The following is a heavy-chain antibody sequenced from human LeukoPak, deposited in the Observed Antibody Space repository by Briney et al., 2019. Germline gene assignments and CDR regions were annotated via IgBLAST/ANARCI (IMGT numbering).Heavy chain of an antibody. V-gene: IGHV1-8*01. Sequence: ASVKVSCKASGYTFTSYDINWVRQATGQGLEWMGWMNPNSGNTGYAQKFQGRVTMTGNTSISTAYMELSSLRSEDTAVYYCARGLLRYFDWLFQYYYGMDVWGQGTTVTVSS. D-gene: IGHD3-9*01. J-gene: IGHJ6*02. CDR1: GYTFTSYD. CDR3: ARGLLRYFDWLFQYYYGMDV. CDR2: MNPNSGNT.